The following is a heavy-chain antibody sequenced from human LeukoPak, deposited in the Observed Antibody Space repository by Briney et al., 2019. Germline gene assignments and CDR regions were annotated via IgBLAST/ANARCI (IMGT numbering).Heavy chain of an antibody. CDR1: GYIFPHYG. V-gene: IGHV1-18*01. CDR3: ARDAARAMARGGWYFDY. Sequence: ASVTVPCKACGYIFPHYGIRGVRQPRAKALEWVGWISAYNGNTNYAQKFQGRVTMTRDTSTSTVYMELSSLRSEDTAVYYGARDAARAMARGGWYFDYWGQGTLVTVSS. CDR2: ISAYNGNT. D-gene: IGHD5-24*01. J-gene: IGHJ4*02.